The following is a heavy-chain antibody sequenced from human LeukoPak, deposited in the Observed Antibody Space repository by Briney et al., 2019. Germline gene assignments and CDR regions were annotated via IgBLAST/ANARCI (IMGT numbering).Heavy chain of an antibody. V-gene: IGHV1-69*01. CDR3: AREDSSSSVHSEGFDY. CDR1: GFTFSSYA. Sequence: NPGGSLRLSCAASGFTFSSYAISWVRQAPGQGLEWMGGIIPIFGTANYAQKFQGRVTITADESTSTAYMELSSLRSEDTAVYYCAREDSSSSVHSEGFDYWGQGTLVTVSS. D-gene: IGHD6-13*01. CDR2: IIPIFGTA. J-gene: IGHJ4*02.